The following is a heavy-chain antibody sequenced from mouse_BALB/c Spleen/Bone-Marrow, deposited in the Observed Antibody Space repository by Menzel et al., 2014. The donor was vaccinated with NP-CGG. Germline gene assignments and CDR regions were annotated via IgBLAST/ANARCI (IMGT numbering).Heavy chain of an antibody. J-gene: IGHJ3*01. CDR1: GYSITSDYA. CDR3: ARGGARATGWFAY. Sequence: EVHLVESGPGLVKPSQSLSLTCTVTGYSITSDYAWNWIRQFPGNKLEWMGYISYSGSTSYNPSLKSRISITRDTSKNQFFLQLNSVTTEDTATYYCARGGARATGWFAYWGQGTLVTVSA. CDR2: ISYSGST. V-gene: IGHV3-2*02. D-gene: IGHD3-1*01.